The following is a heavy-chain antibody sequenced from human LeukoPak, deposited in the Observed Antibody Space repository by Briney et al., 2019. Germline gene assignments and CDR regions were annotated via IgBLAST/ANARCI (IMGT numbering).Heavy chain of an antibody. CDR3: ASSGYSSGWRYYGMDV. Sequence: GGSLRLSCAASGFTFSSYSMNWVRQAPGKGLEWVSYISGSSSTIYYADSVKGRFTISRDNAKNSLYLQINSLRAEDTAVYYCASSGYSSGWRYYGMDVWGQGTTVTVSS. D-gene: IGHD6-19*01. V-gene: IGHV3-48*01. CDR1: GFTFSSYS. J-gene: IGHJ6*02. CDR2: ISGSSSTI.